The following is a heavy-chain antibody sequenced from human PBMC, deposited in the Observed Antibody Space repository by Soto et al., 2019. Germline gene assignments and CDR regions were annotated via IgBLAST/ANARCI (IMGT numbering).Heavy chain of an antibody. CDR2: ISHDGINK. D-gene: IGHD6-19*01. V-gene: IGHV3-30-3*01. Sequence: ESGGGVVQPGRSLRLSCTASGFSFSSYAMYRFRQPPGKGLEWVAVISHDGINKHYADSVKGRVTVSRDNSNHSLDLQLNSLRGEDTAMYYCARDMYSSDYFVKWFEPWGQGTLVTVSS. CDR3: ARDMYSSDYFVKWFEP. CDR1: GFSFSSYA. J-gene: IGHJ5*02.